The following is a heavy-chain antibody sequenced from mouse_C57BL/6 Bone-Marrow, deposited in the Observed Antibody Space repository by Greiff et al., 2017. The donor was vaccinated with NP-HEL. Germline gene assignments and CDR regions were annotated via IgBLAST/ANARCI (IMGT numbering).Heavy chain of an antibody. Sequence: EVKLQESGAELVRPGASVKLSCTASGFNIKDDYMHWVKQRPEQGLEWIGWIDPENGDTEYASKFQGKATITADTSSNTAYLQLSSLTSEDTAVYYCTPYGYDSLDYWGQGTTLTVSS. J-gene: IGHJ2*01. CDR2: IDPENGDT. D-gene: IGHD2-2*01. V-gene: IGHV14-4*01. CDR1: GFNIKDDY. CDR3: TPYGYDSLDY.